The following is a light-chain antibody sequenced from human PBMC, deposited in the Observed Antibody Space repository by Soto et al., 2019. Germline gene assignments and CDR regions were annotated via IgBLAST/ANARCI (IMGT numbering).Light chain of an antibody. CDR3: QQSYSTLRGT. V-gene: IGKV1-39*01. CDR2: AAS. Sequence: DIQMTQSPSSLSASVGDRVTITCRASQSISSYLNWYQQKPGKAPKLLIYAASSLQSGVPSRFSGSGSGTDLTLTISSLQPEDFATYYCQQSYSTLRGTFGQGTKVEIK. J-gene: IGKJ1*01. CDR1: QSISSY.